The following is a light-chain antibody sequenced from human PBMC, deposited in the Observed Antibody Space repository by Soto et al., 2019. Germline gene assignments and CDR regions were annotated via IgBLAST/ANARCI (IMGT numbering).Light chain of an antibody. CDR1: QSVSSY. V-gene: IGKV3-15*01. Sequence: EIVMTQSPATLSVSPGERVTLSCRASQSVSSYLAWYQQNPGQAPRLLIYGASTRATGIPARFSGSGSGTEFTLTISSLQSEDFGVYYCQQYNKWPPNTFGQGTKLEIK. CDR3: QQYNKWPPNT. CDR2: GAS. J-gene: IGKJ2*01.